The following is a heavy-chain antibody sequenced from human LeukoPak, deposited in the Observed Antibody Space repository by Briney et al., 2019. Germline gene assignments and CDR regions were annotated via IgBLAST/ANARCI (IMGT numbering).Heavy chain of an antibody. CDR2: TNWDGAST. V-gene: IGHV3-20*04. J-gene: IGHJ6*03. Sequence: PGGSPRLSCAASGFRFDDYGMSWVRHVPGKGLEWVSGTNWDGASTGYADSVKGRFTISRDNVKNSLYLQMNSLRVEDTALYFCGRVYCSTTSCYDYYDYYMDVWGKGTTVTVSS. CDR1: GFRFDDYG. D-gene: IGHD2-2*01. CDR3: GRVYCSTTSCYDYYDYYMDV.